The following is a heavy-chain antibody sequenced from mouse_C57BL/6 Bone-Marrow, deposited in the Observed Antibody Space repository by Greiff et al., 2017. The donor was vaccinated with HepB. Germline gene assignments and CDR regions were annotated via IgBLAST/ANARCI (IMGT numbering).Heavy chain of an antibody. CDR1: GFNIKDDY. V-gene: IGHV14-4*01. D-gene: IGHD1-1*01. CDR3: LYYYGSSYFDY. Sequence: VQLQQSGAELVRPGASVKLSCTASGFNIKDDYMHWVKQRPEQGLEWIGWIDPENGDTEYASKFQGKATITADTSSNTAYLQLSSLTSEDTAVYYCLYYYGSSYFDYWGQGTTLTVSS. CDR2: IDPENGDT. J-gene: IGHJ2*01.